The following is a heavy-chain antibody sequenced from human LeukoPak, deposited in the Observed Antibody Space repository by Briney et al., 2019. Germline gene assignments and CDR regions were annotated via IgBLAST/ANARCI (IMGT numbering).Heavy chain of an antibody. Sequence: PSETLSLTCTVSGGSIRGYYWNWIRQSPGKGLEWIGYIYYSGSTNYNPSLKSRVSISVDMSKNQFSLKLTSVTAADTAVYYCARVITIIRGLDPWGQGTLVTVSS. CDR3: ARVITIIRGLDP. V-gene: IGHV4-59*01. CDR2: IYYSGST. J-gene: IGHJ5*02. CDR1: GGSIRGYY. D-gene: IGHD3-10*01.